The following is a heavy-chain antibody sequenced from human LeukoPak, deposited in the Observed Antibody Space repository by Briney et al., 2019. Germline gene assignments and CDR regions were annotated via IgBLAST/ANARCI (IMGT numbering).Heavy chain of an antibody. J-gene: IGHJ4*02. V-gene: IGHV4-39*01. CDR3: ARIPNGSSVYYFDY. D-gene: IGHD1-1*01. CDR2: IYYSGST. CDR1: GGSISSNSYY. Sequence: PSETLSLTCTVSGGSISSNSYYRGWIRQPPGKGLEWIGSIYYSGSTYYNPSLKSRVTISVDTSKNQFSLKLSSVTAADTAVYYCARIPNGSSVYYFDYWGQGTLVTVSS.